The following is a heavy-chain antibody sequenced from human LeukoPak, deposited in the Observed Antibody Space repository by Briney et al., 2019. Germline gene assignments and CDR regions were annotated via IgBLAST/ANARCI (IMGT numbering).Heavy chain of an antibody. J-gene: IGHJ6*03. D-gene: IGHD3-22*01. Sequence: SVTVSCQTSGGTFSSYTISWVRQAPGQGLEWMGGIIPIFGTANYAQKFQGRVTITADESTSTAYMELSSLRSEDTAVYYCASSTYYYDSSGYYYAYYYYMDVWGKGTTVTISS. CDR1: GGTFSSYT. V-gene: IGHV1-69*13. CDR2: IIPIFGTA. CDR3: ASSTYYYDSSGYYYAYYYYMDV.